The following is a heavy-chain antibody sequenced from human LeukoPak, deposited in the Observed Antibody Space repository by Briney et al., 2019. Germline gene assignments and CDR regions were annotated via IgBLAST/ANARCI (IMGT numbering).Heavy chain of an antibody. D-gene: IGHD3-16*02. CDR3: ARGPNMITFGGVIVTDYYYYMDV. Sequence: PSETLSLTCTVSGGSISSSSYYWGWIRQPPGKGLEWIGSIYYSGSTYYNPSLKSRVTISVDTSKNQFSLKLSSVTAADTAVYYCARGPNMITFGGVIVTDYYYYMDVWGKGTTVTVSS. CDR1: GGSISSSSYY. CDR2: IYYSGST. V-gene: IGHV4-39*07. J-gene: IGHJ6*03.